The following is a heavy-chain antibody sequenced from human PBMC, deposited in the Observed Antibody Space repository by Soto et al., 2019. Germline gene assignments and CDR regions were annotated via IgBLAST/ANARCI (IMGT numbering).Heavy chain of an antibody. D-gene: IGHD3-22*01. Sequence: QVQLVQSGAEVKKPGASVKVSCKASGYTFTSYAMHCVSQAPGKRLEWLGWINAGNGNTKYSQKFQGRITITGDTSESTAYSELSSLRSEDTAVYYWARTSGYYLYNYWGQVTMVTVAS. V-gene: IGHV1-3*01. CDR2: INAGNGNT. CDR3: ARTSGYYLYNY. J-gene: IGHJ4*02. CDR1: GYTFTSYA.